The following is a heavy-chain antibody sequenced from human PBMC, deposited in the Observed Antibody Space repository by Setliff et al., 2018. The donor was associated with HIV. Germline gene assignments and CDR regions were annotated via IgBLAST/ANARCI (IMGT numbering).Heavy chain of an antibody. D-gene: IGHD6-25*01. CDR2: IYPGDSDS. V-gene: IGHV5-51*01. CDR3: VRYIGAAAGYIDH. Sequence: GESLKISCHLSGYSFVDFWIGWVRQMPGKGLEWVGFIYPGDSDSRYSPSFRGQVTISADKSTTTAYVDWASLKASDTAMYYCVRYIGAAAGYIDHWGQGTLVTVSS. CDR1: GYSFVDFW. J-gene: IGHJ4*02.